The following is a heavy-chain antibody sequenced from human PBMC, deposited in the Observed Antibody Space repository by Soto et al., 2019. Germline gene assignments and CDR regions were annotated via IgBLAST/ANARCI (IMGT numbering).Heavy chain of an antibody. CDR1: GGSFSGYY. J-gene: IGHJ4*02. CDR2: INHSGST. Sequence: QVQLQQWGAGLLKPSETLSLTCAVYGGSFSGYYWTWIRQPPGTGLEWIGEINHSGSTNYTPSLKSRVTISVDTHKNQFSLKLTSVTAADTAVYYCARDKITGLFDYWGQGTLVTVSS. D-gene: IGHD2-8*02. V-gene: IGHV4-34*01. CDR3: ARDKITGLFDY.